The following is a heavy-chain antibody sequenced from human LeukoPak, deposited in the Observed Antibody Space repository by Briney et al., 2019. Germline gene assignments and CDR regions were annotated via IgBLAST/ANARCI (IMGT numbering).Heavy chain of an antibody. CDR1: GFTFSSSG. Sequence: GTSLTLSCAASGFTFSSSGMHWVRQAPGKGLVWVSRINSDGSSTRYADSVKGRFTISRDNAKSMLYLQMNSLRAEDTAVYYCAREDFYDSSGYYFDAFDTWGQGTMVTVSS. D-gene: IGHD3-22*01. CDR2: INSDGSST. CDR3: AREDFYDSSGYYFDAFDT. J-gene: IGHJ3*02. V-gene: IGHV3-74*01.